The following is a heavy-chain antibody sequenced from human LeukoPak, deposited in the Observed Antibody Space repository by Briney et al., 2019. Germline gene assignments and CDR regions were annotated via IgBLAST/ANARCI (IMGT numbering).Heavy chain of an antibody. CDR2: IASGGGNE. CDR3: ARDPLEWEPFDY. D-gene: IGHD1-26*01. CDR1: GFTFSDSG. Sequence: PGGSLRLSCAASGFTFSDSGMHWVRQTPGKGLEWVAVIASGGGNEYYADSVRGRFTISRDNSKNTLYLQMNSLRAEDTAVYYCARDPLEWEPFDYWGQGTLVTVSS. J-gene: IGHJ4*02. V-gene: IGHV3-30*03.